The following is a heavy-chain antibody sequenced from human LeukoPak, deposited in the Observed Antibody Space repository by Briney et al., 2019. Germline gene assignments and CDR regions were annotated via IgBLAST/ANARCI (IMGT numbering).Heavy chain of an antibody. D-gene: IGHD3-22*01. CDR1: GYTFTSYG. CDR2: ISAYNGNT. V-gene: IGHV1-18*01. J-gene: IGHJ4*02. Sequence: GASVKVSCKASGYTFTSYGISWVRQAPGQGLEWMGWISAYNGNTNYAQKFQGRVTMTTDTSTSTAYMELRSLRSDDTAVYYCARGRPYYYDSSGYYSDYWGQGTLVTVSS. CDR3: ARGRPYYYDSSGYYSDY.